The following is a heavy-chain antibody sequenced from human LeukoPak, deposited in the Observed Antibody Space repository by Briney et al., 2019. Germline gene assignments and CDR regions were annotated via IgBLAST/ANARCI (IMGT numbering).Heavy chain of an antibody. CDR1: GGSISSNNW. J-gene: IGHJ5*02. Sequence: SETLSLTCAVSGGSISSNNWWIWVRQSPEKGLEWIGEIYHDGSTNYNPSLKSRVTISVDRSKNQFSLKLSSVTAADTAVYYCARSTVTPNWFDPWGQGTLVTVSS. CDR3: ARSTVTPNWFDP. CDR2: IYHDGST. V-gene: IGHV4-4*02. D-gene: IGHD4-17*01.